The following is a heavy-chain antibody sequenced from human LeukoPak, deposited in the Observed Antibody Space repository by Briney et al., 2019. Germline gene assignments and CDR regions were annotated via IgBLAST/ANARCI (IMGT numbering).Heavy chain of an antibody. Sequence: GGSLRLSCVASAFTFSSYDMSWVRQAPGKGLEWVSATSGTGGSTYYADSVKGRFTISRDNSKSTLYLQMNSLRAEDTARYYCAKDRHAPGRLCSSTTCFPFDLWGQGTLVTVSS. CDR3: AKDRHAPGRLCSSTTCFPFDL. J-gene: IGHJ5*02. D-gene: IGHD2-2*01. CDR2: TSGTGGST. V-gene: IGHV3-23*01. CDR1: AFTFSSYD.